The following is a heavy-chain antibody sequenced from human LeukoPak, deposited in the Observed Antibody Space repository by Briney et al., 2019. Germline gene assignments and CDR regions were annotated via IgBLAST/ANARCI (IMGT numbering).Heavy chain of an antibody. V-gene: IGHV1-2*02. CDR1: GYTFTNYY. CDR3: ARGAYYGDNFPLHY. Sequence: ASVKVSCKGSGYTFTNYYLHWVRQAPGQGVEWMGWMNPNSGATEYQQNFQGRVTMTRDTSISTAYLEVFSPTSDDAAVYYCARGAYYGDNFPLHYWGQGSLVIVSS. CDR2: MNPNSGAT. J-gene: IGHJ4*02. D-gene: IGHD4-23*01.